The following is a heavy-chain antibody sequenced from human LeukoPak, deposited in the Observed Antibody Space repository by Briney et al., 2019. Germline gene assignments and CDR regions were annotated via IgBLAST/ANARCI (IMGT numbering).Heavy chain of an antibody. D-gene: IGHD5-24*01. CDR3: AVGRDGYNSAQGTLDY. CDR1: GFTVSSNY. J-gene: IGHJ4*02. Sequence: PGGSLRLSCAASGFTVSSNYMSWVRQAPGKGLEWVSVIYSGGSTYYADSVKGRFTISRDNSKNTLYLQMNSLRAEDTAVYYCAVGRDGYNSAQGTLDYWGQGTLVTVSS. CDR2: IYSGGST. V-gene: IGHV3-66*01.